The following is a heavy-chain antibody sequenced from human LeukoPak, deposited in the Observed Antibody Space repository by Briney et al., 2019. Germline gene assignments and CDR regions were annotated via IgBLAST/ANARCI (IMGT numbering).Heavy chain of an antibody. CDR1: GGSISSGGYY. V-gene: IGHV4-31*03. J-gene: IGHJ4*02. CDR3: AREAVAGTVYFDY. D-gene: IGHD6-19*01. Sequence: SSETLSLTCTVSGGSISSGGYYWSWIRQHPGKGLEWIGYIYYSGSTYYNPSLKSRVTISVDTSKNQFSLKLSSVTAADTAVYYCAREAVAGTVYFDYWGQGTLVTVSS. CDR2: IYYSGST.